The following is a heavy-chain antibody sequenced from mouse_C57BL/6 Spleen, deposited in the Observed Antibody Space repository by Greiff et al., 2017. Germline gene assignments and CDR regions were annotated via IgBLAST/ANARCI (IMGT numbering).Heavy chain of an antibody. D-gene: IGHD2-1*01. V-gene: IGHV1-19*01. CDR2: INPYTGGT. Sequence: VQLQQSGPVLVKPGASVKMSCKASGYTFTDYYMNWVQQSHGKSLEWIGVINPYTGGTSYNQKFKGKDTLTVDKSSSTAYMELNSLTSGDSAGYYGARAGGNYWYFDVWGTGTTVTVSS. CDR1: GYTFTDYY. J-gene: IGHJ1*03. CDR3: ARAGGNYWYFDV.